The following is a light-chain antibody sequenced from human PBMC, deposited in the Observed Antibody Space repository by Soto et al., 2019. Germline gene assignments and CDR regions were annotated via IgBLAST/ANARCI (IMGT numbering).Light chain of an antibody. CDR2: EAS. CDR1: QSISSW. CDR3: QYYKESST. J-gene: IGKJ1*01. Sequence: DIQMTQSPSTLSASVGDRVTTTCRASQSISSWLAWYQQKPGKAPKLLIHEASSSEIGVPPRFSGSGFGTEFTLTISSLQPDDFATYYCQYYKESSTFGQGTRLEIK. V-gene: IGKV1-5*03.